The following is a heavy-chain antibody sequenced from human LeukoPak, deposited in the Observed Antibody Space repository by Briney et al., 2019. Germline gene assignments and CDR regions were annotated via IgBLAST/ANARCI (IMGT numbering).Heavy chain of an antibody. V-gene: IGHV3-23*01. J-gene: IGHJ4*02. CDR1: GFTFNKHG. Sequence: GGSLRLSCAGSGFTFNKHGVNWVRQAPGKGLEWVLGISPSGDRTYYADSVKGRFTISRDNSKNTLYLQMNSLRAEDTAIYYCAKDDAWLQFNDWGQGTLVTVSS. CDR3: AKDDAWLQFND. CDR2: ISPSGDRT. D-gene: IGHD5-24*01.